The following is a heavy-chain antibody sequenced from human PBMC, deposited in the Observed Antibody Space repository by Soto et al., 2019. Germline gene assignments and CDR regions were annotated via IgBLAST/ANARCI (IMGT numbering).Heavy chain of an antibody. J-gene: IGHJ4*02. CDR3: ARDTEGLVDY. Sequence: QVQLQESGPGLVKPSETLSLTCTVSGGSISSYYWSWIRQPPGKGLEWIGYIYYSGSTNYNPSLKSRVTISVDTSKNQFSLKLSSVTAADTAVYYCARDTEGLVDYWGQGTLVTVSS. CDR1: GGSISSYY. CDR2: IYYSGST. V-gene: IGHV4-59*01.